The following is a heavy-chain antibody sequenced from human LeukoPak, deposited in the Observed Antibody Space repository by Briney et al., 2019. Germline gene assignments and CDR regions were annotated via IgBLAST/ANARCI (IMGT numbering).Heavy chain of an antibody. CDR3: ARVRRYCSSTICYRYYFDY. V-gene: IGHV4-38-2*01. Sequence: SETLSLTCAVSGYSISSGYYWGWIRRPPGKGREGIGTIYHSGSTYYNPSLKSRVTISVDTSKNQFSLKLTSVTAADTAVYYCARVRRYCSSTICYRYYFDYWGQGTLVTVSS. D-gene: IGHD2-2*01. CDR1: GYSISSGYY. CDR2: IYHSGST. J-gene: IGHJ4*02.